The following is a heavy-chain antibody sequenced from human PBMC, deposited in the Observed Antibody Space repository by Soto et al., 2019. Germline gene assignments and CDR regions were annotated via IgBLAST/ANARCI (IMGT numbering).Heavy chain of an antibody. CDR3: ARLGGYCSNTNCYGYYGKDV. J-gene: IGHJ6*02. CDR2: MHYSGNS. CDR1: GGSISSYY. Sequence: SETLSLTCCVSGGSISSYYCSWFWQPPGKGLEWIGHMHYSGNSDYNPSLRSRVTISVDTSKNQFSLNLSSVTVADTAVYYCARLGGYCSNTNCYGYYGKDVWGQGTTVTVSS. D-gene: IGHD2-2*01. V-gene: IGHV4-59*08.